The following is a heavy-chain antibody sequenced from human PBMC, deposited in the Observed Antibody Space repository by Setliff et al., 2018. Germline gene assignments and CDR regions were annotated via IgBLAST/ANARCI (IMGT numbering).Heavy chain of an antibody. D-gene: IGHD3-22*01. J-gene: IGHJ3*02. V-gene: IGHV1-46*01. Sequence: GASVKVSCKASGYTFTSHYMHLVRQAPGLGLEWMGTINPSSGRTSYAQKFQGRVTMTRDTSTSTVYMDMSSLRSEDTAVYYCARDVFPYHYEGAFDIWGQGTMVTVS. CDR1: GYTFTSHY. CDR2: INPSSGRT. CDR3: ARDVFPYHYEGAFDI.